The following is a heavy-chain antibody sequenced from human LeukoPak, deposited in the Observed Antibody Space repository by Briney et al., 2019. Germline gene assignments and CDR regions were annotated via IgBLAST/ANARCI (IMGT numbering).Heavy chain of an antibody. D-gene: IGHD6-19*01. CDR1: GFTVSSNY. CDR2: IYSGGST. J-gene: IGHJ3*02. CDR3: ARERALSSGADAFDI. V-gene: IGHV3-53*01. Sequence: PGGSLRLSCAASGFTVSSNYMSWVRQAPGKGLEWVSVIYSGGSTYYADSVKGRFTISRDNSKNTLYLQMNSLRAEDTAVYYCARERALSSGADAFDIWGQGTMVTVSS.